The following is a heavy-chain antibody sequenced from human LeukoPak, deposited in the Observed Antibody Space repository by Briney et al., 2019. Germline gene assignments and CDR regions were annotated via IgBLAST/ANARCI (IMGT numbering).Heavy chain of an antibody. D-gene: IGHD3-22*01. Sequence: PSETLSLTCTVSGGSISSSSYYWGWIRQPPGKGLEWIGSIYYSGSTYYNPSLKSRVTISVDTSKNQFSLKLSSVTAADTAVYYCARHRRDSSAQKSFDYWGQGTLVTVSS. J-gene: IGHJ4*02. V-gene: IGHV4-39*01. CDR1: GGSISSSSYY. CDR2: IYYSGST. CDR3: ARHRRDSSAQKSFDY.